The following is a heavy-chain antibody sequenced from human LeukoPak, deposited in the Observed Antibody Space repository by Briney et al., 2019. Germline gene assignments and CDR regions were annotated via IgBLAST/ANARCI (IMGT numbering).Heavy chain of an antibody. CDR3: ARVSSGSGSVDTAMVNFDY. CDR1: GGSISSGGYY. CDR2: IYHSGST. Sequence: SETLSLTCTVSGGSISSGGYYWSWIQQPPGKGLEWIGYIYHSGSTYYNPSLKSRVTISVDRSKNQFSLKLSSVTAADTAVYYCARVSSGSGSVDTAMVNFDYWGQGTLVTVSS. J-gene: IGHJ4*02. V-gene: IGHV4-30-2*01. D-gene: IGHD5-18*01.